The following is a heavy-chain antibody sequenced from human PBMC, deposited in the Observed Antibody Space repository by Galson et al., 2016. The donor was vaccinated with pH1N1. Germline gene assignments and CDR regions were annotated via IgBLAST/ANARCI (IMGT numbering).Heavy chain of an antibody. CDR3: ISDLGRLRDY. CDR1: GYIFTRDY. V-gene: IGHV1-46*01. CDR2: IDPSNGGT. J-gene: IGHJ4*02. D-gene: IGHD7-27*01. Sequence: SVKVSCKASGYIFTRDYFHWVRQAPGQGLEWMGVIDPSNGGTTFAQKFQGLVTMTTDTSPNTVYMEVRGLRSEDTAVYSCISDLGRLRDYWGQGTLVTVSS.